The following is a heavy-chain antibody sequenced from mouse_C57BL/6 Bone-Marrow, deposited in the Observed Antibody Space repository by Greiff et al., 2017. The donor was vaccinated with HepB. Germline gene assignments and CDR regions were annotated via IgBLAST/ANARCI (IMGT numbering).Heavy chain of an antibody. D-gene: IGHD1-1*01. Sequence: EVKLMESGEGLVKPGGSLKLSCAASGFTFSSYAMSWVRQTPEKRLEWVAYISSGGDYIYYADTVKGRFTISRDNARNTLYLQMSSLKSEDTAMYYCTRTDYYGSSSWFAYWGQGTLVTVSA. J-gene: IGHJ3*01. CDR3: TRTDYYGSSSWFAY. V-gene: IGHV5-9-1*02. CDR2: ISSGGDYI. CDR1: GFTFSSYA.